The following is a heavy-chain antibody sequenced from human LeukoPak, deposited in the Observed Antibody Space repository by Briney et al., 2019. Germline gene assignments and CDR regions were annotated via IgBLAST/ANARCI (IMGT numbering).Heavy chain of an antibody. J-gene: IGHJ4*02. CDR1: GFTFSDYY. V-gene: IGHV3-11*04. Sequence: GGSLRLSCAASGFTFSDYYMSWVRQAPGKGLEWVSYISSSGSTIYYADSVKGRFTISRDNAKNSLYLQMNSLRAEDTAVYYCARLVGHTAAGTPRNYYFDYWGQGTLVTVSS. CDR2: ISSSGSTI. D-gene: IGHD6-13*01. CDR3: ARLVGHTAAGTPRNYYFDY.